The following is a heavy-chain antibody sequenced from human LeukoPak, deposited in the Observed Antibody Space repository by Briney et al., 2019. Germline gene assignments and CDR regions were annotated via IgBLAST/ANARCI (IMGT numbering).Heavy chain of an antibody. D-gene: IGHD2-8*01. V-gene: IGHV4-59*01. CDR3: ARSAGVVNWFDP. J-gene: IGHJ5*02. CDR1: GGSISSYY. CDR2: IYYSGST. Sequence: KPSETLSLTCTVSGGSISSYYWSWVRQHPGKGLEWIGYIYYSGSTNYKPSLKSRVTISVDTSKNQFSLKLSSVTAADTAVYYCARSAGVVNWFDPWGQGTLVTVSS.